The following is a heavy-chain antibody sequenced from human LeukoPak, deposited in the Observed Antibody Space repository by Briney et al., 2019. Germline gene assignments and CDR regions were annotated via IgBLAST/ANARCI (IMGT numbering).Heavy chain of an antibody. D-gene: IGHD7-27*01. CDR2: IRNKANRYTT. Sequence: PGGSLRLSCAASEFTFSNYWMSWVRQAPGEGLEWVARIRNKANRYTTEYAASVKGRFTISRDDSENSLYLQMDSLKTEDTAVYYCARSPLGIAPFDYWGQGTLVTVSS. CDR3: ARSPLGIAPFDY. CDR1: EFTFSNYW. V-gene: IGHV3-72*01. J-gene: IGHJ4*02.